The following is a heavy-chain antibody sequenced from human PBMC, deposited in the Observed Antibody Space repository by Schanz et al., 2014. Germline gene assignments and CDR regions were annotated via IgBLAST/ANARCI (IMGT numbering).Heavy chain of an antibody. CDR1: GFTASSHS. D-gene: IGHD1-1*01. CDR2: INSVGSNT. CDR3: ARGRVLES. Sequence: EVQLVESGGGLVKPGGSLRLSCGVSGFTASSHSMNWVRQVPGKGLVWVSRINSVGSNTDYADSVTGRFTISRDNAKNSLFLQMNSLRPEDTAVYYCARGRVLESWGQGTLVTVSS. V-gene: IGHV3-21*02. J-gene: IGHJ5*02.